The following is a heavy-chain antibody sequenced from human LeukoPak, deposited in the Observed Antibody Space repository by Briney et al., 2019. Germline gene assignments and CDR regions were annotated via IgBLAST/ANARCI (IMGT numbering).Heavy chain of an antibody. CDR2: IHPNSGGT. D-gene: IGHD2-2*01. Sequence: ASVKVSCKASGYTFADYYLHWVRQAPGQGLEWMGWIHPNSGGTNYAQNFQGRVTMIRDTSISTAYMELSSLRSDDTAVYCCARRLEYANSYWFDPWGQGTLVTVSS. J-gene: IGHJ5*02. CDR3: ARRLEYANSYWFDP. V-gene: IGHV1-2*02. CDR1: GYTFADYY.